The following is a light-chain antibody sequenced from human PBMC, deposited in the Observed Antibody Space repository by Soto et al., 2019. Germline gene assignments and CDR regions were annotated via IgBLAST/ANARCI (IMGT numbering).Light chain of an antibody. J-gene: IGKJ5*01. CDR1: QSVSRS. CDR3: QQRSNWVT. CDR2: DAS. Sequence: EIVLTQSPATLSLSPGERATLSCRASQSVSRSLAWYQQKPGQAPRLLIYDASNRATGIPARFSGSGSGTDFTLTISSLEPEDFAVYYCQQRSNWVTFDQGTRLEIK. V-gene: IGKV3-11*01.